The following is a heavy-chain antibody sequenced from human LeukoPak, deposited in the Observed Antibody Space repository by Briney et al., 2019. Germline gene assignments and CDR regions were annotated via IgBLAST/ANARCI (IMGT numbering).Heavy chain of an antibody. Sequence: GASVKVSCKASGYTFTIYYIHWVRQAPGQGLEWMGLINPSGGSTNYAQKFQGRVTMTRDTSTSTVYMGLGSLRSEDTAVYYCARDSTPDSSGYHDAFDIWGQGTMVTVSS. CDR1: GYTFTIYY. V-gene: IGHV1-46*01. J-gene: IGHJ3*02. D-gene: IGHD3-22*01. CDR2: INPSGGST. CDR3: ARDSTPDSSGYHDAFDI.